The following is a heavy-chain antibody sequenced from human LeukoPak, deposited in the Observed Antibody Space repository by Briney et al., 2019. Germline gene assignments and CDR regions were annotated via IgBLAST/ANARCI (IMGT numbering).Heavy chain of an antibody. V-gene: IGHV4-34*01. Sequence: SETLSLTCAVYGGSFSGYYWSWIRRPPGKGLEWIGEINHSGSTNYNPSLKSRVTISVDTSKNQFSLKLSSVTAADTAVYYCASGAGGYYRPYYYYGMDVWGQGTTVTVSS. J-gene: IGHJ6*02. CDR3: ASGAGGYYRPYYYYGMDV. CDR1: GGSFSGYY. D-gene: IGHD1-26*01. CDR2: INHSGST.